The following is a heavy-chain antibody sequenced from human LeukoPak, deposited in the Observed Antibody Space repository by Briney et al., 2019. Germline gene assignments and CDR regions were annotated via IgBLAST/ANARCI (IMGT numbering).Heavy chain of an antibody. CDR2: IYYSGST. Sequence: NSSETLSLTCTVSGGSISSSSYYWGWLRQPPGKGLEWIGRIYYSGSTYYNPSPKSRVTISVDTSKNQFSLKLSSVTAADTAVYYCARHTVIVGATGRTGYFDYWGQGTLVTVSS. V-gene: IGHV4-39*01. D-gene: IGHD1-26*01. J-gene: IGHJ4*02. CDR1: GGSISSSSYY. CDR3: ARHTVIVGATGRTGYFDY.